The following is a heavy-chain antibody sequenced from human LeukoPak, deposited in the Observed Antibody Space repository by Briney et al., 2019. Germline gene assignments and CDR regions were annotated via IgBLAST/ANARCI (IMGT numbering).Heavy chain of an antibody. CDR1: GYTFTSYY. CDR2: INPSGGST. CDR3: ARGGLPKQLVFGTNSNNWFDP. V-gene: IGHV1-46*01. D-gene: IGHD6-13*01. J-gene: IGHJ5*02. Sequence: ASVKVSCKASGYTFTSYYMHWVRQAPGQGLEWMGIINPSGGSTSYAQKFQGRVTMTRDTSTSTVYMELSSLRSEDTAVYYCARGGLPKQLVFGTNSNNWFDPWGQGTLVTVSS.